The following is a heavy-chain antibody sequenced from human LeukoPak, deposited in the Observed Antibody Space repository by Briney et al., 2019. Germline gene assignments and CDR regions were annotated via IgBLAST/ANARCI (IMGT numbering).Heavy chain of an antibody. V-gene: IGHV4-34*01. Sequence: SETLSLTCAVYGGSFSGYYWSWIRQPPGEGLEWIGEINHSGSTNYNPSLKSRVTISVDTSKNQFSLKLSSVTAADTAVYYCARLDYGYYDSSGYYYWGQGTLVTVSS. CDR3: ARLDYGYYDSSGYYY. CDR2: INHSGST. J-gene: IGHJ4*02. CDR1: GGSFSGYY. D-gene: IGHD3-22*01.